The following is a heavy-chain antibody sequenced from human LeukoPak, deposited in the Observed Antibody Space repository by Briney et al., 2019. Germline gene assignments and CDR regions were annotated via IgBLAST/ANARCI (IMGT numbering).Heavy chain of an antibody. V-gene: IGHV4-30-4*02. Sequence: SETLSLTCTVSGGSISSANYYWSWIRQPPGKGLEWIGYINYSGSAFYNPSLESRIIISVDTSRNQFSLKLSSVTAAGAAVYYCARDTRSYDTSGYYYFDYWGQGALVTVSS. CDR1: GGSISSANYY. D-gene: IGHD3-22*01. J-gene: IGHJ4*02. CDR2: INYSGSA. CDR3: ARDTRSYDTSGYYYFDY.